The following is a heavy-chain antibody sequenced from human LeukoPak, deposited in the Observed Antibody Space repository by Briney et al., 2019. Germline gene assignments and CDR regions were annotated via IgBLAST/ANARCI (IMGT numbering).Heavy chain of an antibody. V-gene: IGHV3-48*03. J-gene: IGHJ4*02. CDR3: ARDRDGDF. Sequence: GGSLRLSCAASGFTFRSYEKNWVRQAPGKGLEWVSYISSRGTTTYYADSVRGRFTVYRDNAKNSLCLQMNSLRAEDTAIYYCARDRDGDFWGQGTMVTVSS. CDR1: GFTFRSYE. CDR2: ISSRGTTT.